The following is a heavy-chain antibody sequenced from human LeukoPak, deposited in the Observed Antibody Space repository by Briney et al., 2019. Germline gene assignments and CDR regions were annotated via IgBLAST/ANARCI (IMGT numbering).Heavy chain of an antibody. CDR2: IHYSGST. Sequence: SETLSLTCTVSGGSISSYYWSWIRQPPGKGLEWIGYIHYSGSTNYNPSLKSRVTISVDTSKNQFPLKLSSVTAADTAVYYCAREACSSTSCLLDYWGQGTLVTVSS. J-gene: IGHJ4*02. V-gene: IGHV4-59*01. CDR3: AREACSSTSCLLDY. CDR1: GGSISSYY. D-gene: IGHD2-2*01.